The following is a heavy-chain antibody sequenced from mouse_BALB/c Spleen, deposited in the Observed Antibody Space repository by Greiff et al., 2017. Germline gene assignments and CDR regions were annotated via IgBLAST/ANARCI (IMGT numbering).Heavy chain of an antibody. CDR1: GFTFSDYY. D-gene: IGHD2-2*01. V-gene: IGHV5-4*02. J-gene: IGHJ3*01. CDR3: AREGGYDGAY. Sequence: EVQGVESGGGLVKPGGSLKLSCAASGFTFSDYYMYWVRQTPEKRLEWVATISDGGSYTYYPDSVKGRFTISRDNAKNNLYLQMSSLKSEDTAMYYCAREGGYDGAYWGQGTLVTVAA. CDR2: ISDGGSYT.